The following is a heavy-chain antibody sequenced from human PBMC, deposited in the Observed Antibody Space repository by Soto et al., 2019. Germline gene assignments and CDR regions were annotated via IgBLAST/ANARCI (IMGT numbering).Heavy chain of an antibody. Sequence: SETLSLTCAAYGGSFSGYYWSWIRQSPGKGLEWIGDIKHSGSTNYNPSLKGRVTISVDTSKNQFSLKLTSVTAADTAVYYCARGGLRFLEWLLWGQGTLVTVSS. J-gene: IGHJ4*02. CDR2: IKHSGST. CDR1: GGSFSGYY. CDR3: ARGGLRFLEWLL. V-gene: IGHV4-34*01. D-gene: IGHD3-3*01.